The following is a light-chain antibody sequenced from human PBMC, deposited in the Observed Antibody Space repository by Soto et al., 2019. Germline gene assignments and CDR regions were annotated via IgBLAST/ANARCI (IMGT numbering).Light chain of an antibody. Sequence: DIQMTQSPSSLSASVGDRVTITCQASQDITLSLNWYQHKAGKAPNLLIHDVSTLETGVPARFSGRGSGTIFTLTIINLQPEDVATYYCQQYDSRPNTFGQGTKVEIK. CDR2: DVS. J-gene: IGKJ2*01. CDR3: QQYDSRPNT. V-gene: IGKV1-33*01. CDR1: QDITLS.